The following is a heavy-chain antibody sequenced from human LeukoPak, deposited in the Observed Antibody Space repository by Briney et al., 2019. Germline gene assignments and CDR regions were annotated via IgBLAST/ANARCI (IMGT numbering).Heavy chain of an antibody. Sequence: GASVKASCKASGYTFTSYGISWVRQAPGQGLEWMGWISAYNGNTNYAQKLQGRVTMTTDTSTSTAYMELRSLRSDDTAVYYCARDADIVVVPAAPFDYWGQGTLVTVSS. CDR1: GYTFTSYG. J-gene: IGHJ4*02. D-gene: IGHD2-2*01. CDR3: ARDADIVVVPAAPFDY. V-gene: IGHV1-18*01. CDR2: ISAYNGNT.